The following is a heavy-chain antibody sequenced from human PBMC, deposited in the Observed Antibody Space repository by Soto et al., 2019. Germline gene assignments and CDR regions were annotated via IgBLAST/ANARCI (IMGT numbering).Heavy chain of an antibody. CDR1: GCTVSNSA. Sequence: QVQLVQSGAEVKEPGSSVKFSCQASGCTVSNSAISWLRQAPGQGLERMGGIIPIFGPATYSQKFQDRVPLTADESTGTGYMELSSLTSEDTAVDLCGRVSSWTKVEYWGQGTLVSVSS. CDR3: GRVSSWTKVEY. V-gene: IGHV1-69*01. D-gene: IGHD6-13*01. CDR2: IIPIFGPA. J-gene: IGHJ4*02.